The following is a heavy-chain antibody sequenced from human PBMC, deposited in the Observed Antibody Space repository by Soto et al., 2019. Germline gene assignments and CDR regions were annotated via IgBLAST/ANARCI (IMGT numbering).Heavy chain of an antibody. Sequence: SETLSLTCAVYGGSFSGYYWSWIRQPPGKGLEWIGEINHSGSTNYNPSLKSRVTISVDTSKNQFSLKLSSVTAADTAVYYCAREGSILPGYMDVWGKGTTVTVSS. CDR3: AREGSILPGYMDV. CDR2: INHSGST. J-gene: IGHJ6*03. D-gene: IGHD1-26*01. CDR1: GGSFSGYY. V-gene: IGHV4-34*01.